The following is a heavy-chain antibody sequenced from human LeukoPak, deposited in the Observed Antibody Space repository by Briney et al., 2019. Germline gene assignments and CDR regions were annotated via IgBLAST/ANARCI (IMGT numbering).Heavy chain of an antibody. V-gene: IGHV3-7*01. CDR3: ARDPPGYGDYPDY. J-gene: IGHJ4*02. Sequence: GGSLRLSCAASGFTFSSYWMSWVRQAPGKGLEWVANIKQDGSEKYYVDSVKGRFTISRDNAKNSLYLQMNSLGAEDTAVYYCARDPPGYGDYPDYWGQGTLVTVSS. CDR2: IKQDGSEK. D-gene: IGHD4-17*01. CDR1: GFTFSSYW.